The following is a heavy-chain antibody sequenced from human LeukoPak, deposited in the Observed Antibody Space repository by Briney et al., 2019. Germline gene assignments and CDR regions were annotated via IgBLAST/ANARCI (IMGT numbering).Heavy chain of an antibody. CDR1: GFTFSSYA. V-gene: IGHV3-23*01. CDR3: AKLLAVTNSYYFNY. Sequence: GGSLRLSCAASGFTFSSYAMSWVGQAPGKGLEGVSTISGSGSGGSTYYADSVKGRFTISRDNSKDTLYLQMNSLRAEDTAVYYCAKLLAVTNSYYFNYWGQGTLVTVSS. CDR2: ISGSGSGGST. D-gene: IGHD6-19*01. J-gene: IGHJ4*02.